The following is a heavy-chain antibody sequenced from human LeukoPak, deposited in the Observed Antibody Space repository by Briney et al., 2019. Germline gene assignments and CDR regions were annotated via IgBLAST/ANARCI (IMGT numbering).Heavy chain of an antibody. CDR2: IYYSGST. V-gene: IGHV4-59*12. J-gene: IGHJ4*02. CDR1: GGSISSYY. Sequence: SETLSLTCTVSGGSISSYYWSWIRQPPGKGLEWIGSIYYSGSTYYNPSLKSRVTISVDTSKNQFSLKLSSVTAADTAVYYCARVNYDYVWGSYRYKFDYWGQGTLVTVSS. D-gene: IGHD3-16*02. CDR3: ARVNYDYVWGSYRYKFDY.